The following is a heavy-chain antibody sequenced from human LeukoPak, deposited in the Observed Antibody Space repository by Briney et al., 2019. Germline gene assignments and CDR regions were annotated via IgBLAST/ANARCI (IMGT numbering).Heavy chain of an antibody. CDR2: IQSGGAT. Sequence: PGGSLRLSCAASGFAVNNNHMNWVRQAPGKGLEWVSLIQSGGATHYADSVKGRFTISRDNSKSTLYLQMNSLRAEDTAVYYCARDRGDASGWPIIDHRGQGTLVTVSS. CDR1: GFAVNNNH. J-gene: IGHJ4*02. V-gene: IGHV3-66*01. D-gene: IGHD6-19*01. CDR3: ARDRGDASGWPIIDH.